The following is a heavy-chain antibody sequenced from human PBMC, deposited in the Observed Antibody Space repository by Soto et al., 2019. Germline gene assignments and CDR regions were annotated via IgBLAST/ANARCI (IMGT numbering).Heavy chain of an antibody. CDR1: GFTFSTYS. V-gene: IGHV3-48*02. CDR3: ARDGGSLCY. Sequence: EVQLVESGGGLVQPGGSLRLSCAGSGFTFSTYSMDWVRQAPGKGLERISYISGSGGTIYYADSVKGRFTVSRDNAKNSLYLQMSSPRDEATAVYYCARDGGSLCYWGHVTLVAASS. J-gene: IGHJ4*01. CDR2: ISGSGGTI.